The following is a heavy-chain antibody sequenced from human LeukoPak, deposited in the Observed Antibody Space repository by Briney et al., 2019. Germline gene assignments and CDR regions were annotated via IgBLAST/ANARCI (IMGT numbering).Heavy chain of an antibody. CDR3: ARGVGQQLAFDY. D-gene: IGHD6-13*01. J-gene: IGHJ4*02. V-gene: IGHV4-34*01. CDR2: INHSGST. Sequence: SETLSLTCAVYGGSFSGYYWSWIRQQPREGLQWIGEINHSGSTNYNPSLKSRVTISVDTSKNQFSLKLSSVTAADTAVYYCARGVGQQLAFDYWGQGTLVTVSS. CDR1: GGSFSGYY.